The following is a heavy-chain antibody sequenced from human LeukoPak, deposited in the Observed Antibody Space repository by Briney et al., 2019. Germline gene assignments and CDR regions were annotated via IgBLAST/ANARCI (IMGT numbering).Heavy chain of an antibody. V-gene: IGHV3-33*08. Sequence: GGSLRLSCAASGFTFSSYGMHWVRQAPGKGLEWVAVIWYDGSNKYYADSVKGRFTISRDNSKNTLYLQMNSLRAEDTAVYYCARESLSGYDFDYWGQGTLVTVSS. D-gene: IGHD5-12*01. J-gene: IGHJ4*02. CDR3: ARESLSGYDFDY. CDR1: GFTFSSYG. CDR2: IWYDGSNK.